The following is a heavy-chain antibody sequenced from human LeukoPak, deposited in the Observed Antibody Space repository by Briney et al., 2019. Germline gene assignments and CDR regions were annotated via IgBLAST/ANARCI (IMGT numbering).Heavy chain of an antibody. D-gene: IGHD3-22*01. V-gene: IGHV4-61*02. CDR2: VYTSGST. CDR3: AREKIGYYDGSGRGWFDP. J-gene: IGHJ5*02. Sequence: SETLSLTCTVSGGSISSDNYSWSWIRQPAGKGLEWIGRVYTSGSTNYNPSLKSRVTISVDTSKKQFSLKLSSVTAADTAVYYCAREKIGYYDGSGRGWFDPWGQGTLVAVSS. CDR1: GGSISSDNYS.